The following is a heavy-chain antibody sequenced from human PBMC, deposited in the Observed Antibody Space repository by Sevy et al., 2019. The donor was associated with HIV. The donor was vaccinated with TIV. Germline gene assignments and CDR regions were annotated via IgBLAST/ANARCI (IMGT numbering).Heavy chain of an antibody. V-gene: IGHV3-33*01. Sequence: GGSLRLSCAASGFSFSSYGMHWVRQAPGKGLEWLAVIWFDGINEYYADSVKGLFPISGDIAKNPLYLKMNGLRAEDTAVYYCARDLEFYGYREYGPAFNPDYWGRGTLVTVSS. J-gene: IGHJ4*02. CDR1: GFSFSSYG. CDR2: IWFDGINE. D-gene: IGHD5-12*01. CDR3: ARDLEFYGYREYGPAFNPDY.